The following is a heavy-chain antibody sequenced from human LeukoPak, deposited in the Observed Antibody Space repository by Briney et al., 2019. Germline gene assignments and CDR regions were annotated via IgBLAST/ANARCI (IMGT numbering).Heavy chain of an antibody. CDR2: TYYRSKWYN. V-gene: IGHV6-1*01. D-gene: IGHD2-2*01. CDR1: VGSVSSNSAA. J-gene: IGHJ5*01. Sequence: SQTLSLTCAIAVGSVSSNSAASNWIRQSPSKRLEWLGRTYYRSKWYNDYAVSVKSRITINPDTSKNQFSLQLNSVTPEDTAVYYCARDDCSGTSCYVDSWGQGTLVTVSS. CDR3: ARDDCSGTSCYVDS.